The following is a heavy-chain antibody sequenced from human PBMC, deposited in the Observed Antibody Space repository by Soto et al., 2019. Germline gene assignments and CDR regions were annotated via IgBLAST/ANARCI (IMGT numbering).Heavy chain of an antibody. V-gene: IGHV4-59*01. D-gene: IGHD4-17*01. CDR1: GGSISSYY. Sequence: SETLSLTCTVSGGSISSYYWSWIRQPPGKGLEWIGYIYYSGSTNYNPSLKSRVTISVDTSKNQFSLKLSSVTAADTDVYYCARSRTTGYVDVWGQGTTVTVSS. CDR3: ARSRTTGYVDV. J-gene: IGHJ6*02. CDR2: IYYSGST.